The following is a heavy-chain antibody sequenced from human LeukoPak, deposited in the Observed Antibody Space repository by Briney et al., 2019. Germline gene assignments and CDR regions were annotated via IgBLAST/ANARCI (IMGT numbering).Heavy chain of an antibody. CDR3: AKGDSGSYGALDI. CDR1: GLTFSTYG. V-gene: IGHV3-33*03. D-gene: IGHD1-26*01. CDR2: IWYDGSNK. J-gene: IGHJ3*02. Sequence: GGSLRLSCAASGLTFSTYGMHWVRQAPGKGLEWVAVIWYDGSNKYHADSVKGGFAISRDNSKNTLYLQMNSLRAEDTAVYYCAKGDSGSYGALDIWGQGTMVTVSS.